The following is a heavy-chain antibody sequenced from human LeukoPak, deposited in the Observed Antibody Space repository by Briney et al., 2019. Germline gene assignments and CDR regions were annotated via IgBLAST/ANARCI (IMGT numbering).Heavy chain of an antibody. Sequence: GGSLRLSCAASGFTFSSYAMNWVRQAPGKGLEWVALISYDGSNKYYADSVKGRFTISRDNSKNTLYLQMNSLRSEDTAVYYCARVESWEHSGSSQDAIDIWGQGTMVTVSS. CDR2: ISYDGSNK. J-gene: IGHJ3*02. CDR1: GFTFSSYA. V-gene: IGHV3-30*04. CDR3: ARVESWEHSGSSQDAIDI. D-gene: IGHD1-26*01.